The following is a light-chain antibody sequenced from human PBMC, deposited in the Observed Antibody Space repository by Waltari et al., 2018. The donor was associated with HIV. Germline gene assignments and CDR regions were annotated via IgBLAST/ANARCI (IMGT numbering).Light chain of an antibody. CDR2: DAS. J-gene: IGKJ4*01. CDR3: QQRSKWPPLT. CDR1: QSVTTY. Sequence: DIVLTQSPATLSLSPGERATLSCRTRQSVTTYLAWYQQKPGQAPRLLIYDASNRASGIPARFSGSGSGTDFTLTISSLEPEDFAVYYCQQRSKWPPLTFGGGTKVEIK. V-gene: IGKV3-11*01.